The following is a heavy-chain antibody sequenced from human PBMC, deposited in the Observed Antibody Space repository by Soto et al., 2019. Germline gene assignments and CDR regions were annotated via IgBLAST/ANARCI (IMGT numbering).Heavy chain of an antibody. D-gene: IGHD4-17*01. V-gene: IGHV3-30*18. J-gene: IGHJ4*02. CDR1: GFSFRDYG. CDR3: AKLSIRKSWAVTFDH. CDR2: ISDDGSKT. Sequence: PGGSLRLSCAASGFSFRDYGMHWVRQAPGKGLEWVAVISDDGSKTYYADSVKGRFTMSRDDSKSTVYLQMNSLRPEDTAMYYCAKLSIRKSWAVTFDHWGQGTSVTVSS.